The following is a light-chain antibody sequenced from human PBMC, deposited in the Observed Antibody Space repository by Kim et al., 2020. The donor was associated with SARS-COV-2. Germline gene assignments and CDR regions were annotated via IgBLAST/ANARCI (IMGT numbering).Light chain of an antibody. Sequence: EIVLTQSPGTLSLSPGERATLSCRASQTVTSNYLAWYQQKPGQAPRLLIYGASSRATGISDRFSGSGSGTDFTLTISRLEPEDFAVYYCQQYGSSPATFGQATMVDIK. V-gene: IGKV3-20*01. CDR1: QTVTSNY. J-gene: IGKJ1*01. CDR3: QQYGSSPAT. CDR2: GAS.